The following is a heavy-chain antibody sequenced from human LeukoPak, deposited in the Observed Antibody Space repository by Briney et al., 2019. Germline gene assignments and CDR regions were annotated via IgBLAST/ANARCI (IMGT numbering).Heavy chain of an antibody. D-gene: IGHD3-22*01. CDR1: GFIFSDSD. CDR3: AKDRGRYYDSNGYYWGYYFDS. Sequence: PGGSLRLSCAASGFIFSDSDMHWVRQTPGKGLEWVSAIGTGDDTYYPDSVKGRFTISRENAKNTLYLQMSSLRAEDTAVYYCAKDRGRYYDSNGYYWGYYFDSWGQGILVTVST. V-gene: IGHV3-13*04. CDR2: IGTGDDT. J-gene: IGHJ4*02.